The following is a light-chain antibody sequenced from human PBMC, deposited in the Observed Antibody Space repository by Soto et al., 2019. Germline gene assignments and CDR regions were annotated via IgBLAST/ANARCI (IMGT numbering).Light chain of an antibody. J-gene: IGLJ3*02. V-gene: IGLV4-69*01. Sequence: QSVLTQSPSASASLGASVKLTCTLSSGHSNYAIAWHQQQPEKGPRYLMKLNSDGSHSKGDGIPDRLSGSSSGAERYLTISSLQSEDEADYYCQTWGTGLWVFGGGTKLTVL. CDR1: SGHSNYA. CDR3: QTWGTGLWV. CDR2: LNSDGSH.